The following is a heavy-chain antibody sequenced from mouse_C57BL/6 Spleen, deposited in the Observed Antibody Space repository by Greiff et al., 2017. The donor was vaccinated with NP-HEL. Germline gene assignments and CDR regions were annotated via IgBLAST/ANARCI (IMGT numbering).Heavy chain of an antibody. CDR1: GYTFTDYE. CDR3: TWGITTVGDWYFDV. J-gene: IGHJ1*03. CDR2: IEPETGGT. Sequence: VQLQQSGAELVRPGASVTLSCKASGYTFTDYEMHWVKQTPVHGLEWIGAIEPETGGTAYNQKFKGKAILTADKSSSTDYMELRSLTSEDSAVDYCTWGITTVGDWYFDVWGTGTTVTVSS. V-gene: IGHV1-15*01. D-gene: IGHD1-1*01.